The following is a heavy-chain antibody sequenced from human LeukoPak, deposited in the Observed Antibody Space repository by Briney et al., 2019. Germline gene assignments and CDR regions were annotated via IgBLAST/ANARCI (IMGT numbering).Heavy chain of an antibody. V-gene: IGHV3-43*02. CDR1: GFTFDDYA. CDR3: AKDIHSRGIAAAGINYYYGMDV. D-gene: IGHD6-13*01. J-gene: IGHJ6*02. Sequence: GGSLRLSCAASGFTFDDYAMHWVRQAPGKGLECVSLISGDGGSTYYADSVKGRFTISRDNSKNSLHLQMNSLRTEDTALYYCAKDIHSRGIAAAGINYYYGMDVWGQRTTVTLSS. CDR2: ISGDGGST.